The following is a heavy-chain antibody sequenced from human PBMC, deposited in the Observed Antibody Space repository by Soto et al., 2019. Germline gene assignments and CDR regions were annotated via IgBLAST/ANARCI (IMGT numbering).Heavy chain of an antibody. CDR2: IYYHGNT. D-gene: IGHD6-19*01. J-gene: IGHJ4*01. CDR3: ARHDGFSSGWIIDY. Sequence: PSETLSLTCAVSGGPISSGGYSWSWIRQPPGESLEWIGNIYYHGNTYYNPSLKSRVTISVDTSNNQLSLKLRSVTAADTAVYYCARHDGFSSGWIIDYWGHGTLVTVSS. CDR1: GGPISSGGYS. V-gene: IGHV4-30-2*03.